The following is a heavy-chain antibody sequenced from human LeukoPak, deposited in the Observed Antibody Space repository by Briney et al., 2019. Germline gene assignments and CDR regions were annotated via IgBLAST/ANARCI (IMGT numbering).Heavy chain of an antibody. CDR1: GYSFTSYW. Sequence: GESLKISCKGSGYSFTSYWIGWVRQMPGKGLEWMGIIYPGDSDTRYSPSFQGQVTISADKSISTAYLQWSSLKASDTAMYYCVRYIAAAGTAFDYWGQGTMVTVSS. CDR2: IYPGDSDT. CDR3: VRYIAAAGTAFDY. V-gene: IGHV5-51*01. J-gene: IGHJ4*03. D-gene: IGHD6-13*01.